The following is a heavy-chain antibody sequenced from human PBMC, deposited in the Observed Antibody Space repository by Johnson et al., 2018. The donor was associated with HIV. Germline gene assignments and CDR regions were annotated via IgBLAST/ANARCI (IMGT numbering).Heavy chain of an antibody. V-gene: IGHV3-30*18. CDR3: AKDYEWFGEFVDAFDI. CDR1: GLTFSSYG. CDR2: IGYDGSNK. Sequence: QMLLVESGGGVVQPGRSLRLSCAASGLTFSSYGMHWVRQAPGKGLEWVAVIGYDGSNKYYADSVKGRFTISRDNSKNTLYLQMNSLRAEDTAVYYCAKDYEWFGEFVDAFDIWGQGTMVTVSA. J-gene: IGHJ3*02. D-gene: IGHD3-10*01.